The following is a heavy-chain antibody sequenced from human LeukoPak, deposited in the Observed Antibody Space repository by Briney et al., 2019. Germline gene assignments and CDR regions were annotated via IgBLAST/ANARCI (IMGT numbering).Heavy chain of an antibody. D-gene: IGHD3-3*01. Sequence: GGSLRLSCAASGFTFSSYAMHWVRQAPGKGLEWVAVISYDGSNKYYADSVKGRFTISRDNSKNTLYLQMNSLRAEDTAVYYCARERVSYYDFWSGSYYFDYWGQGTLVTVSS. CDR2: ISYDGSNK. CDR1: GFTFSSYA. CDR3: ARERVSYYDFWSGSYYFDY. V-gene: IGHV3-30*04. J-gene: IGHJ4*02.